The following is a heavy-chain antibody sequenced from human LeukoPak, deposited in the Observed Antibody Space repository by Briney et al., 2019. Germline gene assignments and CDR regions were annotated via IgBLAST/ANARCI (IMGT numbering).Heavy chain of an antibody. V-gene: IGHV5-51*01. CDR3: ARYGGILEWLSPYYYYMDV. D-gene: IGHD3-3*01. CDR2: IYPGGSDT. J-gene: IGHJ6*03. Sequence: GESLKISCKGSGYSFTSYWIGWVRQMPGKGLEWLGIIYPGGSDTRYSPSFQGQVTISADKSISTAYLQWSSLKASDTAMYYCARYGGILEWLSPYYYYMDVWGKGTTVTVSS. CDR1: GYSFTSYW.